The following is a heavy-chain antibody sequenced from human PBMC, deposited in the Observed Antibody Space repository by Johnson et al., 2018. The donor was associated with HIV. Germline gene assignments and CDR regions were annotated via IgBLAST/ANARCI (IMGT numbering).Heavy chain of an antibody. CDR3: ARVSRSVYYLVRVFDI. D-gene: IGHD3-3*01. J-gene: IGHJ3*02. Sequence: QEQLVESGGGVVQPGRSLRLSCAASGFTFSSYAMHWVRQAPGKGLEWVAVISYDGSNKYYADSVKGRFTISRDNSKNTLYLQMNSLRAEDTAVYYCARVSRSVYYLVRVFDIWGQGTMVTVSS. CDR1: GFTFSSYA. CDR2: ISYDGSNK. V-gene: IGHV3-30-3*01.